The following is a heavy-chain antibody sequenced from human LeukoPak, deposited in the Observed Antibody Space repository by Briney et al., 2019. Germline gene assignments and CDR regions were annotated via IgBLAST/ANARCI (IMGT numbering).Heavy chain of an antibody. V-gene: IGHV4-34*01. D-gene: IGHD3-10*01. CDR2: INHSEST. J-gene: IGHJ5*02. CDR1: GGSFSGYY. Sequence: KTSETLSLTCAVYGGSFSGYYWSWIRQPPGKGLEWIGEINHSESTNYNPSLKSRVTISVDTSKNQFSLKLSSVTAADTAVYYCARGRALITMVRGARTNWFDPWGQGTLVTVSS. CDR3: ARGRALITMVRGARTNWFDP.